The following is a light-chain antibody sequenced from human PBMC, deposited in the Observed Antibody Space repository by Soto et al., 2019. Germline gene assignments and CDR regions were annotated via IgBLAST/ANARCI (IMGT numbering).Light chain of an antibody. J-gene: IGKJ1*01. V-gene: IGKV1-17*01. CDR1: QGIRND. Sequence: DIQMTQFPSSLSASVGDRVTITCRASQGIRNDLAWYQQKPGKAPKRLIYAASSLQSGVPSRFSGSGSGTEFPLAISSLQPEDFATCYCQQNSTYPLTFGQGTKVEIK. CDR2: AAS. CDR3: QQNSTYPLT.